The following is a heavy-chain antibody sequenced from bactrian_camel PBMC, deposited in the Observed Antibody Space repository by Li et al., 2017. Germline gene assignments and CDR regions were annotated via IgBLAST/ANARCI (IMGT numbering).Heavy chain of an antibody. CDR2: LDTLGAT. J-gene: IGHJ4*01. V-gene: IGHV3S53*01. D-gene: IGHD6*01. CDR3: AAGARLGGSWYYPQAGYNY. CDR1: EISGDFSA. Sequence: HVQLVESGGASVQPGGSLRLSCEASEISGDFSACMAWFRQAPGKEREGIAGLDTLGATGYADSVKGRFTISKDNAKNTLYLQMNSLKPEDTATYICAAGARLGGSWYYPQAGYNYWGQATQVTVS.